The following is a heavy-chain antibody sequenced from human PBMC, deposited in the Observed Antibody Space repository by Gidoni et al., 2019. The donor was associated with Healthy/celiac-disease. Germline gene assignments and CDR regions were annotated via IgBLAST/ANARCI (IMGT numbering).Heavy chain of an antibody. CDR2: ISWNSGSI. Sequence: EVQLVESGGGLVQPGRSLRLSCAASGFTFDDYAMHWVRQAPGKGLEWGSGISWNSGSIGYADSVKGRFTISGDNAKNSLYLQMNSLRAEDTALYYCAKDISVFGGAQDDYYFDYWGQGTLVTVSS. D-gene: IGHD3-16*01. CDR3: AKDISVFGGAQDDYYFDY. V-gene: IGHV3-9*01. CDR1: GFTFDDYA. J-gene: IGHJ4*02.